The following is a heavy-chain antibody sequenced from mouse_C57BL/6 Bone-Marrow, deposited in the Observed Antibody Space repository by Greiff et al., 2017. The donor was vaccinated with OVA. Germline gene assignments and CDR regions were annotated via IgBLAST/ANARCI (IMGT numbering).Heavy chain of an antibody. CDR2: IWSGGST. Sequence: QVQLKQSGPGLVQPSQSLSITCTVSGFSLTSYGVHWVRQSPGKGLEWLGVIWSGGSTDYNAAFISRLSISKDNSKSQVFFKMNSLQADDTAIYYCASLYDYDGGFAYWGQGTLVTVSA. CDR1: GFSLTSYG. D-gene: IGHD2-4*01. CDR3: ASLYDYDGGFAY. V-gene: IGHV2-2*01. J-gene: IGHJ3*01.